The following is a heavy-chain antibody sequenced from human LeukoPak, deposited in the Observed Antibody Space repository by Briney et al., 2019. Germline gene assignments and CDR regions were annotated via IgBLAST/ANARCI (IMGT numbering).Heavy chain of an antibody. Sequence: GGSLRLSCAASGYTFSDYWMSWVRRAPGKGLEWVANIKQDGSEKYYVDSVKGRFTISRDNAKNSLYLQMNSLRAEDTAVYYCARGTHDIVVVVATTQIDYWGQGTLLTVSS. CDR3: ARGTHDIVVVVATTQIDY. CDR2: IKQDGSEK. J-gene: IGHJ4*02. D-gene: IGHD2-15*01. CDR1: GYTFSDYW. V-gene: IGHV3-7*03.